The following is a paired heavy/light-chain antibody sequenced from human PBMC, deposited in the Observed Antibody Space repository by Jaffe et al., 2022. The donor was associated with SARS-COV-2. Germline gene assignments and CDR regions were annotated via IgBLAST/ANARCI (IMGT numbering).Heavy chain of an antibody. Sequence: QVQLQESGPGLVKPSETLSLTCTVSGASISNYYWSWIRQPPGKGLEWIGYTYYSGSPNYNPSLKSRVTISIDTSKNQLSLNLTSVTATDTAVYYCARVDRSSFLLHYWYIDLWGRGTLVTVSS. CDR2: TYYSGSP. CDR3: ARVDRSSFLLHYWYIDL. V-gene: IGHV4-59*01. D-gene: IGHD6-6*01. CDR1: GASISNYY. J-gene: IGHJ2*01.
Light chain of an antibody. Sequence: QSVLTQPPSASGTPGQTVTISCSGSSSNIGSNYVYWYQQVPGTAPKLLIYWNDQRPSGVPDRFSGSKSGTSASLAISGLRSGDEADYYCAAWDDSLSGRLLFGTGTKVTVL. CDR3: AAWDDSLSGRLL. CDR2: WND. CDR1: SSNIGSNY. J-gene: IGLJ1*01. V-gene: IGLV1-47*01.